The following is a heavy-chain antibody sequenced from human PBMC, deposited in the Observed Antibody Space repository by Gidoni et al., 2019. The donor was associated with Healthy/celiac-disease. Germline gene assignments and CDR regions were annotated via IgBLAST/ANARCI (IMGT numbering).Heavy chain of an antibody. CDR2: ISYDGSNK. Sequence: QVQLVESGGGVVQPGRSLRLSCAASGFTFSSYGMHWVRQAPGKGLEWVAVISYDGSNKYYADSVKGRFTISRDNSKNTLYLQMNSLRAEDTAVYYCAKQLAGDRGEGFDYWGQGTLVTVSS. CDR1: GFTFSSYG. V-gene: IGHV3-30*18. D-gene: IGHD7-27*01. CDR3: AKQLAGDRGEGFDY. J-gene: IGHJ4*02.